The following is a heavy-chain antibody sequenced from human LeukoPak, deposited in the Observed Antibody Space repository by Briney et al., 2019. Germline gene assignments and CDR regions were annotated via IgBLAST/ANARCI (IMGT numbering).Heavy chain of an antibody. V-gene: IGHV3-53*01. CDR2: IYSGGST. CDR1: GFTFSYFY. D-gene: IGHD6-13*01. J-gene: IGHJ4*02. Sequence: GGSLRLSCAASGFTFSYFYMTWVRQAPGKGLEWVSVIYSGGSTYYADSVKGRFTISRDNSKNTLYLQMNSLRAEDTAVYYCARDPGIAAAGYDYWGQGTLVTVSS. CDR3: ARDPGIAAAGYDY.